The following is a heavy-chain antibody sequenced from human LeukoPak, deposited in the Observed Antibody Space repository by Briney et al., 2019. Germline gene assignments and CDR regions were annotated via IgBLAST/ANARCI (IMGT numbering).Heavy chain of an antibody. Sequence: ASVKVSCKASGYTFTSYYMHWVRQAPGQGLEWMGIINPSGGSTSYAQKFQGRVTMTRDTSISTAYMELSRLRSDDTAVYYCARGITGTTGDWFDPWGQGTLVTVSS. D-gene: IGHD1-7*01. CDR1: GYTFTSYY. CDR3: ARGITGTTGDWFDP. V-gene: IGHV1-46*01. CDR2: INPSGGST. J-gene: IGHJ5*02.